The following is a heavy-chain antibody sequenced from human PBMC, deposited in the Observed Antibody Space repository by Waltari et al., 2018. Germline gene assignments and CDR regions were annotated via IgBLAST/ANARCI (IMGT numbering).Heavy chain of an antibody. Sequence: QVQLVQSGAEVKKPGSSVKVSCKASGGTFSSYAIRWVRQAPGQGLEWMGGIIPIFGTANYAQKFQGRVTITADESTSTAYMELSSLRSEDTAVYYCARASPPTYYDILTGYKNYYYGMDVWGQGTTVTVSS. CDR3: ARASPPTYYDILTGYKNYYYGMDV. CDR1: GGTFSSYA. V-gene: IGHV1-69*01. J-gene: IGHJ6*02. D-gene: IGHD3-9*01. CDR2: IIPIFGTA.